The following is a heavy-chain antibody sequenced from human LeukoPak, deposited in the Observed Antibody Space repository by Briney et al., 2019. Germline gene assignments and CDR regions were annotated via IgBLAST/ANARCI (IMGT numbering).Heavy chain of an antibody. CDR2: INPSGGST. J-gene: IGHJ4*02. CDR3: AREDFRGIAVAGSGLDY. D-gene: IGHD6-19*01. V-gene: IGHV1-46*01. CDR1: GYTFTGYY. Sequence: GASVKVSCKASGYTFTGYYMHWVRQAPGQGLEWMGIINPSGGSTSYAQKFQGRVTMTRDTSTSTVYMELSSLRSEDTAVYYCAREDFRGIAVAGSGLDYWGQGTLVTVSS.